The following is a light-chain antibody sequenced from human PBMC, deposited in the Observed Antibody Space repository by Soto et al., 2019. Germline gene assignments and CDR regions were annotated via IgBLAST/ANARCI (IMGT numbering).Light chain of an antibody. CDR3: QSYDSSLSGSGV. CDR2: EVS. J-gene: IGLJ3*02. CDR1: SSDVGSYNR. V-gene: IGLV2-18*02. Sequence: QSALTQPPSVSGSPGQSVTISCTGTSSDVGSYNRVSWYQQPPGTAPKLMIYEVSNRPSGVPDRFSGSKSGNTASLTIIGLRAEDEADYYCQSYDSSLSGSGVFGGGTKLTVL.